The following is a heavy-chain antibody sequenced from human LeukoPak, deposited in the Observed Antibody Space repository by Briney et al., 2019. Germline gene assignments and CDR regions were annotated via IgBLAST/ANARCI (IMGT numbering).Heavy chain of an antibody. J-gene: IGHJ4*02. CDR2: IYTSGST. Sequence: PSETLSLTCTVSGVSISSYYWSWIRQPAGKGLEWIGRIYTSGSTNYNPSLKSRVTMSVDTSKNQFSLKLSSVTAADTAVYYCARVSRGYNWNYPKYYFDYWGQGTLVTVSS. D-gene: IGHD1-7*01. CDR1: GVSISSYY. CDR3: ARVSRGYNWNYPKYYFDY. V-gene: IGHV4-4*07.